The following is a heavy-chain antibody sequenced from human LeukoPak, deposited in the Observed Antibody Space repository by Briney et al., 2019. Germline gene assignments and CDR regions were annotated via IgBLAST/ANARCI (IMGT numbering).Heavy chain of an antibody. D-gene: IGHD6-6*01. V-gene: IGHV3-11*04. CDR3: ARDTYSSSSTIDY. CDR1: GFTFSDYY. Sequence: EGSLRLSCAASGFTFSDYYMSWIRQAPGKGLEWVSYISSSGSTIYYADSVKGRFTISRDNAENSLYLQMNGLRAEDTAVYYCARDTYSSSSTIDYWGQGTLVTVSS. CDR2: ISSSGSTI. J-gene: IGHJ4*02.